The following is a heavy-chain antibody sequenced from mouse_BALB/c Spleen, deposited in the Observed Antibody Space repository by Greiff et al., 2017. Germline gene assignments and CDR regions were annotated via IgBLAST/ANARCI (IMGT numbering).Heavy chain of an antibody. V-gene: IGHV5-4*02. CDR3: AGDYAYAMDY. CDR2: ISDGGSYT. D-gene: IGHD2-4*01. J-gene: IGHJ4*01. CDR1: GFTFSDYY. Sequence: EVMLVESGGGLVKPGGSLKLSCAASGFTFSDYYMYWVRQTPEKRLEWVATISDGGSYTYYPDSVKGRFTISRDNAKNNLYLQMSSLKSEDTAMYYCAGDYAYAMDYWGQGTSVTVSS.